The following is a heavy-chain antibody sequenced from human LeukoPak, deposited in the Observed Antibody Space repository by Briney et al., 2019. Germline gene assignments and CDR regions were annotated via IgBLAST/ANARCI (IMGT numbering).Heavy chain of an antibody. D-gene: IGHD3-10*01. CDR2: ISAYNGNT. V-gene: IGHV1-18*01. CDR1: GYTFTSYG. Sequence: ASVKVSCKASGYTFTSYGISWVRQAPGQGLEWMGWISAYNGNTNYAQKLQGRVTMTTDTSTSTAYMELRSLRSDDTAVYYCARIGVLLWFGESDYYFDYWGQGTLVTVSS. J-gene: IGHJ4*02. CDR3: ARIGVLLWFGESDYYFDY.